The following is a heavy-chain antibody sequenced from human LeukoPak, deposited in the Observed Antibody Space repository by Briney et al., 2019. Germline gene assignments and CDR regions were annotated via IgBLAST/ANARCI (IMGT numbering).Heavy chain of an antibody. V-gene: IGHV4-61*02. D-gene: IGHD3-10*01. CDR1: GGSISSGSYY. CDR2: IYTSGST. CDR3: ARDRTGGVWFGESDNWFDP. J-gene: IGHJ5*02. Sequence: SETLSLTCTVSGGSISSGSYYWSWIRQPAGKGLEWIGRIYTSGSTNYNPSLKSRVTISVDTSKSQFSLKLSSVTAADTAVYYCARDRTGGVWFGESDNWFDPWGQETLVTVSS.